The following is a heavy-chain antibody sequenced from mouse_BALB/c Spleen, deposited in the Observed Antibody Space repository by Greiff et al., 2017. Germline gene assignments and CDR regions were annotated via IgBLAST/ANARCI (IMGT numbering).Heavy chain of an antibody. Sequence: QVQLQQPGAELVKPGASVKMSCKASGYTFTSYNMHWVKQTPGQGLEWIGALYPGNGDTSYNQKFKGKATLTADKSSSTAYMQLSSLTSEDSAVYYCARSDYYGSNWYFDVWGAGTTVTVSS. D-gene: IGHD1-1*01. CDR3: ARSDYYGSNWYFDV. J-gene: IGHJ1*01. CDR1: GYTFTSYN. CDR2: LYPGNGDT. V-gene: IGHV1-12*01.